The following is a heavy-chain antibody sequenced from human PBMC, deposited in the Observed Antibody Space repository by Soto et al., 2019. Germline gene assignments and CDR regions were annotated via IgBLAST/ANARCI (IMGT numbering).Heavy chain of an antibody. Sequence: ASVKVSCKVSGYTLTELSMHWVRQAPGKGLEWMGGFDPEDGETIYAQKFQGRVTMTEDTSTDTAYMELSSLRSEDTAVYYCATGYHGGKVLGWYYYYGMDVWGQGTTVTVSS. J-gene: IGHJ6*02. CDR3: ATGYHGGKVLGWYYYYGMDV. CDR2: FDPEDGET. V-gene: IGHV1-24*01. CDR1: GYTLTELS. D-gene: IGHD2-15*01.